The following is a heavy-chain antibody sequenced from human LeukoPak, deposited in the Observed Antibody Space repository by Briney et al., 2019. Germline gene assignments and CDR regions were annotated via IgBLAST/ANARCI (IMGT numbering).Heavy chain of an antibody. V-gene: IGHV3-23*01. D-gene: IGHD3-10*01. J-gene: IGHJ2*01. CDR3: ADPGGSGAQFDL. CDR2: ISGSGHNT. CDR1: GITFSSFA. Sequence: GGSLRLSCAASGITFSSFAMSWVRQAPGKGLDWVSTISGSGHNTHYADSVKGRFTVSRDNSENTVYLQMNSLRAEDTAVYYCADPGGSGAQFDLWGRGTLLTVSS.